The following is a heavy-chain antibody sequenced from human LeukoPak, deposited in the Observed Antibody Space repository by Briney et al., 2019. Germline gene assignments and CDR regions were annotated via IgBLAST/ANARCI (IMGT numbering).Heavy chain of an antibody. Sequence: ASVKVSCKASGYTFTGYYMHWVRQAPGQGLEWMGRINPNSGGTNYAQKFQGRVTMTRDTSISTAYMELSRLRSEDTAVYYCARANDPLNCGGDCYFDYWGQGTLVTVSS. D-gene: IGHD2-21*02. J-gene: IGHJ4*02. V-gene: IGHV1-2*06. CDR3: ARANDPLNCGGDCYFDY. CDR1: GYTFTGYY. CDR2: INPNSGGT.